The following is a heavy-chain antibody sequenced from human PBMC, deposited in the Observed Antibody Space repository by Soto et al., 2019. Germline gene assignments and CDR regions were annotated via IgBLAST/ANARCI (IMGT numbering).Heavy chain of an antibody. J-gene: IGHJ4*02. V-gene: IGHV3-15*01. D-gene: IGHD3-10*01. Sequence: GGSLRLSCAASGFTFSNAWMSWVRQAPGKVLEWVGRIKSKTDGGTTDYAAPVKGRFTISRDDSKNTLYLQMNSLKTEDTAVYYCTTLRPGGGVRRLREYWGQGTLVTVSS. CDR2: IKSKTDGGTT. CDR1: GFTFSNAW. CDR3: TTLRPGGGVRRLREY.